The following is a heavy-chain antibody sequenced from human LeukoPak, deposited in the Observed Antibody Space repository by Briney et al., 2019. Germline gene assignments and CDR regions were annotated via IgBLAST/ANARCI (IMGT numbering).Heavy chain of an antibody. J-gene: IGHJ1*01. CDR3: AVDGLVLSTSRYEYFQH. CDR1: GYTFTSYG. D-gene: IGHD6-19*01. V-gene: IGHV1-18*01. CDR2: ISAYNGNT. Sequence: GASVKVSCKASGYTFTSYGISWVRQAPGQGLEWMGWISAYNGNTNYAQKLQGRVTMTTDTSTSTAYMELRSLRSDDTAVYYCAVDGLVLSTSRYEYFQHWGQGTLVTVSS.